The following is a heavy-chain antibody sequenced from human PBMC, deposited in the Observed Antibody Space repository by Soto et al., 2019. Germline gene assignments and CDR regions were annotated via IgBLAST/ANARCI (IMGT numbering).Heavy chain of an antibody. D-gene: IGHD3-16*01. J-gene: IGHJ5*02. CDR2: IYYSGTT. CDR1: GGSISSGGSY. Sequence: SETLSLTCTVSGGSISSGGSYWSWIRQHPGKGLEWIGYIYYSGTTYYNPSLKSRVTISVDTSKNQFSLQLSSVTAADTAVYYCARLTPVYNWFDPWGQGTLVTVS. V-gene: IGHV4-31*03. CDR3: ARLTPVYNWFDP.